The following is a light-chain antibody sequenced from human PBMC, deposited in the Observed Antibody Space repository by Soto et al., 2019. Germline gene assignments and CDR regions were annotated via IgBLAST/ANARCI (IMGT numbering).Light chain of an antibody. CDR2: GAS. Sequence: IVMTQSPASLSVSLGESATLSCWASQSISTNLAWYQQKPGQAPRLLIHGASTRAPGIPDRFSGSRSGTDFTLTISRLEPEDFAVYYCQLYGGSPKTFGQGTKVDIK. V-gene: IGKV3-20*01. J-gene: IGKJ1*01. CDR3: QLYGGSPKT. CDR1: QSISTN.